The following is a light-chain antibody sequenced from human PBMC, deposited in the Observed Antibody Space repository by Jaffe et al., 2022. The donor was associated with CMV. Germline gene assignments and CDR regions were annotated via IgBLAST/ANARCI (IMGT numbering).Light chain of an antibody. CDR1: QNIDSY. CDR3: QQSYSTPRT. J-gene: IGKJ1*01. CDR2: VAS. Sequence: DIEMTQSPSSLPASVGDRVTITCRASQNIDSYLNWYQQKPGTAPKLLIYVASTLQSGVPSRFSGSGFGTDFTLTISSLQPEDFATYYCQQSYSTPRTFGQGTKVEIK. V-gene: IGKV1-39*01.